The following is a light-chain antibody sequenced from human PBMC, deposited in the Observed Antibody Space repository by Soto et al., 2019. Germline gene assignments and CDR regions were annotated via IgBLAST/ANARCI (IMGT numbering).Light chain of an antibody. J-gene: IGKJ3*01. CDR2: GAS. Sequence: EIVLTQSPGTLSLSPGERATLSCTASQSVNLNLAWYQQKPGQPARLLLYGASTSATGIPLRFRGSGSWTEFTLPISSMQYEDSSVYYCHQYNSWPRGTFGPGTKVEIK. CDR3: HQYNSWPRGT. CDR1: QSVNLN. V-gene: IGKV3-15*01.